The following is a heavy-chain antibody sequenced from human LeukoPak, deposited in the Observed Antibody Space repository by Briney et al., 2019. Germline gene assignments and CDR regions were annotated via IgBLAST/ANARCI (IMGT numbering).Heavy chain of an antibody. CDR3: ARDFIKSSYYYDSSDTFDI. J-gene: IGHJ3*02. V-gene: IGHV1-18*04. D-gene: IGHD3-22*01. CDR1: GYTFTGYY. Sequence: ASVKVSCKASGYTFTGYYMHWVRQAPGQGLEWMGWISAYNGNTNYAQKLQGRVTMTTDTSTSTAYMELRSLRSDDTAVYYCARDFIKSSYYYDSSDTFDIWGQGTMVAVSS. CDR2: ISAYNGNT.